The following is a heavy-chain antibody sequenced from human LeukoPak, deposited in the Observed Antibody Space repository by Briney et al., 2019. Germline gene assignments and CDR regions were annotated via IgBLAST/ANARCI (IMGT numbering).Heavy chain of an antibody. Sequence: GGSLRLSCSASGFSFSSYALSWVRQAPGKGLEGVSAISGSGGSTYYRDSGEGRFTISRDNSKNTLYLQMNSLRAEDTAVYYCAKDLNLRYFDYWGQGTLVTVSS. CDR1: GFSFSSYA. V-gene: IGHV3-23*01. CDR3: AKDLNLRYFDY. D-gene: IGHD1-7*01. CDR2: ISGSGGST. J-gene: IGHJ4*02.